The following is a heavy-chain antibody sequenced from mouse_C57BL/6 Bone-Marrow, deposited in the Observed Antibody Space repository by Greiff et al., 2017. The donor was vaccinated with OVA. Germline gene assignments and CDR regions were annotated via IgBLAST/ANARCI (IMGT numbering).Heavy chain of an antibody. V-gene: IGHV5-4*01. CDR3: ARRGSYYYGSSPFAY. CDR2: ISDGGSYT. CDR1: GFTFSSYA. D-gene: IGHD1-1*01. J-gene: IGHJ3*01. Sequence: EVQLVESGGGLVKPGGSLKLSCAASGFTFSSYAMSWVRQTPEKRLEWVATISDGGSYTYYPDNVKGRFTISRDNAKNNLYLQMSHLKSEDTAMYYCARRGSYYYGSSPFAYWGQGTLVTVSA.